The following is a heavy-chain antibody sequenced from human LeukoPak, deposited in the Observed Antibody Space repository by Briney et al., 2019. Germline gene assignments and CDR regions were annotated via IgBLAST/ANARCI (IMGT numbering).Heavy chain of an antibody. Sequence: GGSLRLSCAASGFTFSSYWMSWVRQAPGKGLEWVSGISGSGDNTYYADSVKGRFTISRDNSKNTLYVQVYSLGTEDTAAYYCAKGSYYDSSGSFYFDYWGQGTLVTVSS. CDR2: ISGSGDNT. J-gene: IGHJ4*02. CDR3: AKGSYYDSSGSFYFDY. V-gene: IGHV3-23*01. D-gene: IGHD3-22*01. CDR1: GFTFSSYW.